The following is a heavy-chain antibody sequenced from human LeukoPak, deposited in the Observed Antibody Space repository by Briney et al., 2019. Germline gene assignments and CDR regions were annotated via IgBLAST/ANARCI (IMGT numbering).Heavy chain of an antibody. CDR1: GFTFSSYS. Sequence: PGGSLRLSCAASGFTFSSYSMNWVRQAPGKGLEWVSSISGSNSYIYYADSMKGRFTISRDNTKNSLYLQMNSLRVDDTAVYYCARVARGSTYYFPLDFWGRGTLVTVSS. V-gene: IGHV3-21*01. CDR3: ARVARGSTYYFPLDF. J-gene: IGHJ4*02. CDR2: ISGSNSYI. D-gene: IGHD2/OR15-2a*01.